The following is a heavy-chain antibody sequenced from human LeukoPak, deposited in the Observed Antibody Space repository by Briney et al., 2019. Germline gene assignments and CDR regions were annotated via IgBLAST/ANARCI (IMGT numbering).Heavy chain of an antibody. Sequence: ASVKVSCKASGYTFTNYYMHWVRQAPGQGLEWMGIVNPSDGGTSYAQQFQGRVTMTRDTPTSTVYMELSSLRSEDTAVYYCATNRRSDSNSWSGPAYWGQGTLVTVSS. D-gene: IGHD6-13*01. J-gene: IGHJ4*02. V-gene: IGHV1-46*01. CDR2: VNPSDGGT. CDR1: GYTFTNYY. CDR3: ATNRRSDSNSWSGPAY.